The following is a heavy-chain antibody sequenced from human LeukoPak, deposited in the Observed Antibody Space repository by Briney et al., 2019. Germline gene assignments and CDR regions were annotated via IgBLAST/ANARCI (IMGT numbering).Heavy chain of an antibody. CDR2: MNHNSGNT. J-gene: IGHJ6*03. Sequence: GASVTVSCKGSGYTFTNYDINWVGQAAGQGGEGMGWMNHNSGNTGYAQKFQGRVTITRNTSISTAYMELSSLRSEDTAVYYCARTVTEYYYYYYIDVWGKGTTVTVSS. CDR1: GYTFTNYD. D-gene: IGHD1-14*01. V-gene: IGHV1-8*03. CDR3: ARTVTEYYYYYYIDV.